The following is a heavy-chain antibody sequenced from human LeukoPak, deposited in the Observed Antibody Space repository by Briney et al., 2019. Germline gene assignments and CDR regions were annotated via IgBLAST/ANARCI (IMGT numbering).Heavy chain of an antibody. CDR2: INHSGST. V-gene: IGHV4-34*01. J-gene: IGHJ3*02. Sequence: SETLSLTCAVYGGSFSGYYLSWIRQPPGKGLEWIGEINHSGSTNYNPSLKSRVTISVGTSKNQFSLTLSSVTAADTAVYYCARVRRAFDIWGQGTMVTVSS. CDR3: ARVRRAFDI. CDR1: GGSFSGYY.